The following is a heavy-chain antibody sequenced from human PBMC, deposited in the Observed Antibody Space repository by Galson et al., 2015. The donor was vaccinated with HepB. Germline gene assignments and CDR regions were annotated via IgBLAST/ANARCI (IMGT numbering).Heavy chain of an antibody. Sequence: SLRLSCAASGFTFDDYGMSWVRQAPGKGLEWVSGINWNGGSTGYADSVKGRFTISRDNAKNSLYLQMNSLRAEDTALYYCAREESYGDWGYFDYWGQGTLVTVSS. CDR3: AREESYGDWGYFDY. J-gene: IGHJ4*02. CDR2: INWNGGST. CDR1: GFTFDDYG. D-gene: IGHD4-17*01. V-gene: IGHV3-20*04.